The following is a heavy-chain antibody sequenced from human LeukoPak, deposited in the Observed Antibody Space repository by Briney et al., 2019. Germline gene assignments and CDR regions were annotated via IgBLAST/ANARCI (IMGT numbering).Heavy chain of an antibody. Sequence: PSETLSLTCTVSGGSVTTYYWSWIRQSAGKGLERIGHISTSGTTTYNPSLKSRVTMSVDTSKNQFSLKLTSVTAADTAVYYCAREATVVGATIIWGQGTLVTVSS. CDR3: AREATVVGATII. CDR2: ISTSGTT. V-gene: IGHV4-4*07. D-gene: IGHD1-26*01. CDR1: GGSVTTYY. J-gene: IGHJ4*02.